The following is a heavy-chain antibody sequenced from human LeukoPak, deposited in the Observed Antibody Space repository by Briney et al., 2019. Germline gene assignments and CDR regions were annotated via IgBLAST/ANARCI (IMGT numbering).Heavy chain of an antibody. D-gene: IGHD3-22*01. CDR2: ISGSGGST. V-gene: IGHV3-23*01. J-gene: IGHJ4*02. Sequence: GGSLRLSCAASGFTFSNYAMSWVRQAPGKGLEWVSAISGSGGSTYYADSVRGRFTISRDNSKNTLYLQMNSLRAEDTAVYYCAKAHDSSGYSPFDYWGQGTLVTVSS. CDR1: GFTFSNYA. CDR3: AKAHDSSGYSPFDY.